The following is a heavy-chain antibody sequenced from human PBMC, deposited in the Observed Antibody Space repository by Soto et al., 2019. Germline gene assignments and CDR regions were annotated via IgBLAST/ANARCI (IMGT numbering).Heavy chain of an antibody. V-gene: IGHV4-39*01. Sequence: QLQLQESGPGLVKPSETLSLTCTVSGGSISSSSYYWGWIRQPPGKGLEWIGSIYYSGSTYYNPSLKSRVTISVDASKNQFSLKLSSVTAADTAVYYCANERGYSYAFDYWGQGTLVTVSS. CDR3: ANERGYSYAFDY. CDR2: IYYSGST. D-gene: IGHD5-18*01. CDR1: GGSISSSSYY. J-gene: IGHJ4*02.